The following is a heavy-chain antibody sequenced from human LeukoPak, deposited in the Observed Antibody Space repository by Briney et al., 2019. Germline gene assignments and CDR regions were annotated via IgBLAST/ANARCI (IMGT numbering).Heavy chain of an antibody. CDR3: AKGDSSGYYPPPIDY. CDR2: IRYDGSNK. D-gene: IGHD3-22*01. V-gene: IGHV3-30*02. Sequence: GGSLRLSCAASGFAFSSYGMHWVRQAPGKGLEWVAFIRYDGSNKYYADSVKGRFTISRDNSKNTLYLQMNSLRAEDTAVYYCAKGDSSGYYPPPIDYWGQGTLVTVSS. CDR1: GFAFSSYG. J-gene: IGHJ4*02.